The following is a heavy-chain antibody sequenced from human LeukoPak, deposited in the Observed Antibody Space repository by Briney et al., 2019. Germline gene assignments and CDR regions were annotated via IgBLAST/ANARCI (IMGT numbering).Heavy chain of an antibody. CDR2: IYYSGST. V-gene: IGHV4-59*01. J-gene: IGHJ4*02. CDR1: GGSISSYY. CDR3: ASTICISTSCYPGVVDY. Sequence: PSETLSLTCTVSGGSISSYYWSWIRQPPGKGLEWIGYIYYSGSTNYNPFLKSRVTISVDTSKNQFSLKLSSVTAADTAVYYCASTICISTSCYPGVVDYWGQGTLVTVSS. D-gene: IGHD2-2*01.